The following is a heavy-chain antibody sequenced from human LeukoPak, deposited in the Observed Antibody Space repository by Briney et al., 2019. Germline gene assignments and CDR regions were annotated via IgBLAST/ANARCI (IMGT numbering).Heavy chain of an antibody. V-gene: IGHV3-30-3*01. CDR2: LSYDGSNT. CDR1: GFTFSSYA. D-gene: IGHD6-13*01. J-gene: IGHJ6*02. Sequence: PGKSLRLPCAASGFTFSSYAMHWVRQAPGKGLEWVAVLSYDGSNTYHADSVKGRFTISRDDSKNTLYLQMNSLRPEDTAVYYCARVPGIAATAYYYYAMDVWGQGTTVTVSS. CDR3: ARVPGIAATAYYYYAMDV.